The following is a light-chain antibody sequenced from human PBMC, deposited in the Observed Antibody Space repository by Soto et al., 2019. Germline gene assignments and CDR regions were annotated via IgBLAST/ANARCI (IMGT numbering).Light chain of an antibody. CDR3: SSYTSTSTLVV. J-gene: IGLJ2*01. Sequence: QPASVSGSPGQSITISCTGTSSDVGGYNYVSWYQHHPGKAPKLMIYDVSNRPSGISNRFSGSKSGNTASLTISGLQAEDEADYYCSSYTSTSTLVVFGGGTKLTVL. CDR1: SSDVGGYNY. V-gene: IGLV2-14*03. CDR2: DVS.